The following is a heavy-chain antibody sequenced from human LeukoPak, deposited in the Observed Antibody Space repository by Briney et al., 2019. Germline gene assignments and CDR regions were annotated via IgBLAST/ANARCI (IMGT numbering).Heavy chain of an antibody. J-gene: IGHJ3*02. CDR2: IYTSGST. V-gene: IGHV4-61*02. CDR1: GGSISSGSYY. D-gene: IGHD3-16*01. Sequence: KTSETLSLTXTVSGGSISSGSYYWSWIRQPAGKGLEWIGRIYTSGSTNYNPSLKSRVTISVDTSKNQFSLKLSSVTAADTAVYYCARLTHMGGAFDIWGQGTMVTVSS. CDR3: ARLTHMGGAFDI.